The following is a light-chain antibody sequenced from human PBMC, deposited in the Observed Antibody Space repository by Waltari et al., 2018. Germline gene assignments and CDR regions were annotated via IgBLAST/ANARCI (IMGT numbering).Light chain of an antibody. CDR1: SSDVGGYNY. CDR3: SSYTSSTGHV. J-gene: IGLJ1*01. CDR2: DVS. Sequence: QSALTQPASVSGSPGQSITISCTGTSSDVGGYNYVSWYQQHPGKAPKLMLYDVSKRPSGVSNRYSGSKSGNTASLTISGLQAEDEADYYCSSYTSSTGHVFGTGTKVTVL. V-gene: IGLV2-14*01.